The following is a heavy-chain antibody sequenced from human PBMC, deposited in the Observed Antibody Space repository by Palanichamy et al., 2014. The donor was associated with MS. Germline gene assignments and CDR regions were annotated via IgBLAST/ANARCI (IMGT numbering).Heavy chain of an antibody. CDR1: GFTLSNYW. CDR2: TNSDGSDT. CDR3: ARDLGFWNGPPGMDV. Sequence: EVHLVESGGGLVQPGGSLRLSCAASGFTLSNYWMHWVRQAPGKGLVWVSNTNSDGSDTSYADSVKGRFTISRDTAKNTLYLQLNRLRVEDTAVYYCARDLGFWNGPPGMDVWGQGTTVIVSS. D-gene: IGHD3-3*01. V-gene: IGHV3-74*01. J-gene: IGHJ6*02.